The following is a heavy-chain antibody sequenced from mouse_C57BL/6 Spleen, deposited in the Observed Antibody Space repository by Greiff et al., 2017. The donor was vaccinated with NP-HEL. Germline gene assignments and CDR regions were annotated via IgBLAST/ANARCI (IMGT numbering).Heavy chain of an antibody. CDR3: ARGVYGSSSWFAY. CDR1: GFSLPSYG. J-gene: IGHJ3*01. V-gene: IGHV2-2*01. D-gene: IGHD1-1*01. Sequence: VQLQQSGPGLVQPSQSLSITCTVSGFSLPSYGVHWVRQSPGKGLEWLGVIWSGGSTDYNAAFISRLSISKDNFKSQVFFKRNSLQADDTAIYYCARGVYGSSSWFAYWGQGTLVTVSA. CDR2: IWSGGST.